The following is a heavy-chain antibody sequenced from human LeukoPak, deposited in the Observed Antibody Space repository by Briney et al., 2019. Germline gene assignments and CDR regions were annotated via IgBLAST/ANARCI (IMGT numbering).Heavy chain of an antibody. V-gene: IGHV3-21*01. D-gene: IGHD1-26*01. CDR1: GFSFNKYA. CDR2: ISSSSSDI. CDR3: AVGLQRSLFDI. J-gene: IGHJ3*02. Sequence: GGSLRLSCAASGFSFNKYAMSWVRQAPGKGLEWVSSISSSSSDIYYADSVKGRFTISRDNAKNSLYLQMNSLRAVDTAVYYCAVGLQRSLFDIWGQGTMVTVSS.